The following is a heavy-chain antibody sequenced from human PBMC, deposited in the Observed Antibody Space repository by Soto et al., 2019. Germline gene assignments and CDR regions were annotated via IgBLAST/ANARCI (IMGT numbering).Heavy chain of an antibody. D-gene: IGHD2-2*01. J-gene: IGHJ4*02. CDR2: IIPISGVA. Sequence: SVKVSCKASGGTFSSYTISWVRQAPGQGLEWMGGIIPISGVANYAQKFQGRVTITADKSTSTAYMELSSLSSQDTAVYYCATALGCRSTSCTLDYWGQGTRVTVSS. V-gene: IGHV1-69*10. CDR3: ATALGCRSTSCTLDY. CDR1: GGTFSSYT.